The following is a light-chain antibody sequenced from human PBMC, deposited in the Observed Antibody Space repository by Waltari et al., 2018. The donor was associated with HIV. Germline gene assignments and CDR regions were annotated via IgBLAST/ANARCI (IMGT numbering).Light chain of an antibody. Sequence: QSALTQPRSVSGSPGQSVTISCTGTSSDVGGYNFVSWYQQHPGKVPKLLVYGVSKQPSGVPDRFSGSKSSNPASLTISRLPVEDEGDYYCCSYAGGSRAFGTVTKVTSL. V-gene: IGLV2-11*01. CDR1: SSDVGGYNF. J-gene: IGLJ1*01. CDR3: CSYAGGSRA. CDR2: GVS.